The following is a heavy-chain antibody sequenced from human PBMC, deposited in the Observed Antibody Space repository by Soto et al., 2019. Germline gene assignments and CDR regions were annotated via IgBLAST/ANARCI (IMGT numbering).Heavy chain of an antibody. V-gene: IGHV4-4*02. CDR1: GGSISSSNW. J-gene: IGHJ4*02. CDR3: ARAWCMVRGVYFDY. CDR2: IYHSGST. Sequence: PSETLSLTCAVSGGSISSSNWWSWVRQPPGKGLEWIGEIYHSGSTNYNPSLMSRVTISVDKSKNQFSLKLSSVTAADTAGDYCARAWCMVRGVYFDYWGKGDLGTVSA. D-gene: IGHD3-10*01.